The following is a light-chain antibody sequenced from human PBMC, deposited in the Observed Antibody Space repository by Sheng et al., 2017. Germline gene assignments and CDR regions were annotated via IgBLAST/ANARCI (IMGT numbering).Light chain of an antibody. CDR3: QQYGSSPIT. J-gene: IGKJ5*01. CDR1: QSVSSSY. CDR2: GAS. Sequence: EIVLTQSPGTLSLSPGERATLSCRSSQSVSSSYLAWYQQKPGQAPRLVIHGASSRATGIPDRFSGSGSGTDFILTIRRLEPEDLAVYYCQQYGSSPITFGQGTRLEIK. V-gene: IGKV3-20*01.